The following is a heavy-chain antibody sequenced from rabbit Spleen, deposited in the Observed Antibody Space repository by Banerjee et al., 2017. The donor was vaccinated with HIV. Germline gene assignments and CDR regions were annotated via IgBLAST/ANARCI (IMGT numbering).Heavy chain of an antibody. CDR3: ARDNNTGVGRATEL. V-gene: IGHV1S40*01. Sequence: QAVDEGGGGLAKPGGSLPVTCTATGFSFRRCYFMGWVRQAQGKGLGWVACIYIGSSGSPYYARWAKGRFSITKTSSTTVTLQMTSLTAADTATYFFARDNNTGVGRATELWGPGTLVTVS. CDR2: IYIGSSGSP. D-gene: IGHD7-1*01. J-gene: IGHJ6*01. CDR1: GFSFRRCYF.